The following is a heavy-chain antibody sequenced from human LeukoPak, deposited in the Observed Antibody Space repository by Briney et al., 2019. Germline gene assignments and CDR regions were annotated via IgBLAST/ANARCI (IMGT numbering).Heavy chain of an antibody. Sequence: SETLSLTCTVSGGSISSYYWSWIRQPPGKGLEWIGDIYYSGSTNYNPSLKSRVTMSVDTSKNQFSLKLSSVTAADTAVYYCARDRRGYSYGSFDFWGQGTLVTVSS. D-gene: IGHD5-18*01. CDR1: GGSISSYY. V-gene: IGHV4-59*01. J-gene: IGHJ4*02. CDR3: ARDRRGYSYGSFDF. CDR2: IYYSGST.